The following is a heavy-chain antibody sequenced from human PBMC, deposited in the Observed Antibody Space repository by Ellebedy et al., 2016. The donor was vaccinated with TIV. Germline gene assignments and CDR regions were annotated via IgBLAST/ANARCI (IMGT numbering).Heavy chain of an antibody. CDR2: ISGPGTTT. J-gene: IGHJ4*02. D-gene: IGHD6-19*01. Sequence: GESLKISCAASGFTFNTYAMSWVRQAAGKGLEWVSAISGPGTTTYYADSVKGRFTISRDSSKNTLFLQMNGLRAEDTAVYYCAKNSGGWYNDFWGQGTLVTVSS. V-gene: IGHV3-23*01. CDR1: GFTFNTYA. CDR3: AKNSGGWYNDF.